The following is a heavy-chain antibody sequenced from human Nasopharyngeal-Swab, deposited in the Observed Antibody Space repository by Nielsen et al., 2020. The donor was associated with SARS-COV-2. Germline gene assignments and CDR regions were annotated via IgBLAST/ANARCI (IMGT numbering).Heavy chain of an antibody. CDR2: FDPEDGET. J-gene: IGHJ5*02. D-gene: IGHD6-19*01. CDR1: GYTLTELS. V-gene: IGHV1-24*01. CDR3: ATAPPVAGIGYWFDP. Sequence: GGSLRLSCKVSGYTLTELSMHWVRQAPGKGLEWMGGFDPEDGETIYAQKFQGRVTMTEDTSTDTAYMELSSLRSEDTAVYYCATAPPVAGIGYWFDPWGQGTLVTVSS.